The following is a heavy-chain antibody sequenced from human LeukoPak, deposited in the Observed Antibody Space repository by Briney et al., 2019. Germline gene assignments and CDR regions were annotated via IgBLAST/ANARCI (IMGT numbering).Heavy chain of an antibody. CDR1: GFSFSDYW. D-gene: IGHD3-10*02. J-gene: IGHJ6*04. V-gene: IGHV3-7*01. CDR3: AELGITVIGGV. Sequence: PGGSLRLSCAASGFSFSDYWMSWVRQAPGKGLEWVANIKPDGSETYYVDSVKGRFTISRDNAKNSLFLQMNSLRGEDTAVYYCAELGITVIGGVWGKGTTVTISS. CDR2: IKPDGSET.